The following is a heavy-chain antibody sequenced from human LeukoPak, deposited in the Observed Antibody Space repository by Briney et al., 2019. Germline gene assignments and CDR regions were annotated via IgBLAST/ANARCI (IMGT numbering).Heavy chain of an antibody. D-gene: IGHD2-15*01. CDR1: GYKFTNYG. CDR3: VRVPELPEY. J-gene: IGHJ4*02. CDR2: INGHNGMS. V-gene: IGHV1-18*01. Sequence: ASVKVSCKASGYKFTNYGINWVRQAPGQGLEWMGWINGHNGMSNYSQKFQDRVTMTTDTSTSTAYMELRSLRYDDTAVYYCVRVPELPEYWGQGTLVTVSS.